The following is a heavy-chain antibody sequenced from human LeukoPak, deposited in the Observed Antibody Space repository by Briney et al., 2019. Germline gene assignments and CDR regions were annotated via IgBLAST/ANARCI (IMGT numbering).Heavy chain of an antibody. Sequence: SETLSLTCTVSGGSISSYYWSWIRQPAGKGLEWIGRIYTSGSTNYNPSLKSGVTMSVDTSKNQFSLKLSSVTAADTAVYYCAREPTIFGSYNWFDPWGQGTLVTVSS. CDR2: IYTSGST. CDR3: AREPTIFGSYNWFDP. J-gene: IGHJ5*02. CDR1: GGSISSYY. V-gene: IGHV4-4*07. D-gene: IGHD3-3*01.